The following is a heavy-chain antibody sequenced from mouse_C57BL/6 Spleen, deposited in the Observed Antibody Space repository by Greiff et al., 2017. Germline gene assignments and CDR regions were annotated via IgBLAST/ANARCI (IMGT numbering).Heavy chain of an antibody. D-gene: IGHD1-1*01. CDR1: GYTFTSYW. Sequence: QVQLQQPGAELVMPGASVKLSCKASGYTFTSYWLHWVKPRPGQGLEWIGEIDPSDSYTNYNQKFKGKSTLTVDKSSSTAYMQLSSLTSEDSAVYYCARPPNYGSSHYFDYWGQGTTLTVSS. CDR3: ARPPNYGSSHYFDY. J-gene: IGHJ2*01. CDR2: IDPSDSYT. V-gene: IGHV1-69*01.